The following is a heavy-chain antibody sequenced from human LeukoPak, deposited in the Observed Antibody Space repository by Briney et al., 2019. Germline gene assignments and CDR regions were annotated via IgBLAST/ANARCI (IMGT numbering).Heavy chain of an antibody. V-gene: IGHV3-49*03. D-gene: IGHD6-13*01. CDR1: GFSFGDYA. CDR3: TRGVSSSWMGGPYFDY. J-gene: IGHJ4*02. Sequence: HSGGSLRLSCTASGFSFGDYAMSWFRQAPGKGLEWVGFIRSKAYGGTTEYAASVKGRFTISRDDSKSIAYLQMNSLKTEDTAVYYCTRGVSSSWMGGPYFDYWGQGTLVTVSS. CDR2: IRSKAYGGTT.